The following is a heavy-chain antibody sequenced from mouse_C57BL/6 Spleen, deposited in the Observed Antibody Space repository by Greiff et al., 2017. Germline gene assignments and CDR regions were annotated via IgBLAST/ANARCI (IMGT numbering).Heavy chain of an antibody. Sequence: QVQLKQSGPGLVQPSQSLSITCTVSGFSLTSYGVHWVRQSPGKGLEWLGVIWSGGSTDYNAAFISSLSISKDNSKSQVFFKMNSLQADDTAIYYCARNRKEGYYGSSLDVWGTGTTVTVSS. V-gene: IGHV2-2*01. CDR1: GFSLTSYG. CDR2: IWSGGST. CDR3: ARNRKEGYYGSSLDV. J-gene: IGHJ1*03. D-gene: IGHD1-1*01.